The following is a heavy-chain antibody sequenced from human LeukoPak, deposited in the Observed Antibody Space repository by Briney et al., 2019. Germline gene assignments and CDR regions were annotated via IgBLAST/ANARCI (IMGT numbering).Heavy chain of an antibody. D-gene: IGHD2-2*02. V-gene: IGHV3-48*04. Sequence: GGSLRLSCAASGFTFSTYSMNWVRQAPGKGLEWVSYISSSSSTIYYADSVKGRFTISRDNAKNSLYLQMNSLRAEDTAVYYCARARIRLGYCSSTSCYKKVKLVGFDYWGQGTLVTVSS. J-gene: IGHJ4*02. CDR2: ISSSSSTI. CDR1: GFTFSTYS. CDR3: ARARIRLGYCSSTSCYKKVKLVGFDY.